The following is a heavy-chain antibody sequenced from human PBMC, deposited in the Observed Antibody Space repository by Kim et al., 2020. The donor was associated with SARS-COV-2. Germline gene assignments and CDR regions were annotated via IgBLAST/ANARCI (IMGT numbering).Heavy chain of an antibody. CDR3: AMRYCSGDTCYHLGRFDY. CDR2: ISTGGNSK. Sequence: GGSLRLSCAASGFTFSDYYMSWVRQAPGKGLEWVSSISTGGNSKYYADSVQGRFTISRDNAKNLLYLQMNSLRVEDTAVYYCAMRYCSGDTCYHLGRFDYWGQGTLVTVSS. D-gene: IGHD2-15*01. V-gene: IGHV3-11*01. J-gene: IGHJ4*02. CDR1: GFTFSDYY.